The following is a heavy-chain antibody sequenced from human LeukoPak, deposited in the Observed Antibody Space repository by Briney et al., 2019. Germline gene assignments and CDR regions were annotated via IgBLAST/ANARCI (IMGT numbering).Heavy chain of an antibody. CDR1: GGSFSGFY. Sequence: SDSLSLTCAVYGGSFSGFYWSWIRHVPGKGLEWIGEINYTGSTSYNPSLKSRVTISVDTSQNQFFLLLTSVTAADTAVYYCARVAGYLPTRWFDPWGQGTHVTVSS. V-gene: IGHV4-34*01. CDR3: ARVAGYLPTRWFDP. J-gene: IGHJ5*02. CDR2: INYTGST. D-gene: IGHD6-25*01.